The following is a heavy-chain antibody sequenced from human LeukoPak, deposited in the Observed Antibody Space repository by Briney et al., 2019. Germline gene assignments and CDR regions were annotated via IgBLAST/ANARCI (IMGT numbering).Heavy chain of an antibody. J-gene: IGHJ4*02. CDR2: IDSGGDT. Sequence: GGSLRLSCAASGFTVSSNYMSWVRQAPGKGLEWVSVIDSGGDTYYADSVKGRFTISRDSSKNTLFLQMNSLRAEDTAVYYCAKDLPMVRGVIAGYFDYWGQGTLVTVSS. V-gene: IGHV3-66*01. D-gene: IGHD3-10*01. CDR3: AKDLPMVRGVIAGYFDY. CDR1: GFTVSSNY.